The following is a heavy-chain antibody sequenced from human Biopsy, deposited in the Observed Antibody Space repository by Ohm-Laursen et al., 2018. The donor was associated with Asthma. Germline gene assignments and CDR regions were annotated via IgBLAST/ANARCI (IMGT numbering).Heavy chain of an antibody. V-gene: IGHV4-30-4*01. CDR1: GASIKTDDHY. D-gene: IGHD4-23*01. Sequence: TLSLTCTVSGASIKTDDHYWSWLRQPPGKGLEWFGFIHYSGSTSYNPSLKGGVTISVDTSKNQFSLKLSSVTAADTAVYYCARDTYGGNAAYYYGMDVWGQGTTVTVSS. CDR2: IHYSGST. CDR3: ARDTYGGNAAYYYGMDV. J-gene: IGHJ6*02.